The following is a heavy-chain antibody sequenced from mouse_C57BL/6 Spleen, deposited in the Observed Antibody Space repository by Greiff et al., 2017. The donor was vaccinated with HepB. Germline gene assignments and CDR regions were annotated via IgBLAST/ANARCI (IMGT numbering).Heavy chain of an antibody. CDR1: GFNIKDDY. Sequence: VQLQQSGAELVRPGASVKLSCTASGFNIKDDYMHWVKQRPEQGLEWIGWIDPENGDTEYASKFQGKATITADTSSNTAYLQLSSLTSDDTAVYYCTTMVTPAYWGQGTLVTVSA. D-gene: IGHD2-3*01. CDR3: TTMVTPAY. CDR2: IDPENGDT. J-gene: IGHJ3*01. V-gene: IGHV14-4*01.